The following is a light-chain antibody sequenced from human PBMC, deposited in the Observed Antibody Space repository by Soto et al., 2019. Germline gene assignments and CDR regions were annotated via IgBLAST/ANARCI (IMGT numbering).Light chain of an antibody. J-gene: IGLJ2*01. CDR3: ETWDDSLNGPV. CDR1: SSDIGGNN. V-gene: IGLV1-44*01. Sequence: QSVLTQPPSVSGTPGQRISIFCSGTSSDIGGNNVNWYRRLPGSAPQLLIFNSVQRPSGVPDRFSASKSGSSASLAISGLQPEDEADYYCETWDDSLNGPVFGGGTKVTV. CDR2: NSV.